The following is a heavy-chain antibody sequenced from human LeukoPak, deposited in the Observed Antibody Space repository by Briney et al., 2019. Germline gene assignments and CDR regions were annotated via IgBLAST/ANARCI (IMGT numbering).Heavy chain of an antibody. CDR1: GFTVSNYY. CDR3: ARANSATIPGADP. J-gene: IGHJ5*02. CDR2: IHSGGNT. D-gene: IGHD1-26*01. Sequence: PGGSLRLSCAASGFTVSNYYMSWVRQAPAKGLEWVSIIHSGGNTYYADPVQGRFPISRDNSKNTLYLEMNSLRAEDTAVYYCARANSATIPGADPWGQGTLVTVSS. V-gene: IGHV3-53*01.